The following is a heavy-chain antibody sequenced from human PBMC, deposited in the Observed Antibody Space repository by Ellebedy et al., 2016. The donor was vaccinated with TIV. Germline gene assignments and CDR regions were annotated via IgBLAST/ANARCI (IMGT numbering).Heavy chain of an antibody. CDR3: ARDQCGTWGAMFDH. CDR1: RVSITNRNYY. CDR2: ISHSGTT. Sequence: MPSETLSLTCTVSRVSITNRNYYWGWVRQSPVRGMEWIGSISHSGTTFYNPSLKSRVTMSVDTSQNELSLQRSNVTSADTAVFYCARDQCGTWGAMFDHWGQGVLVTVSS. D-gene: IGHD1-26*01. J-gene: IGHJ4*02. V-gene: IGHV4-39*07.